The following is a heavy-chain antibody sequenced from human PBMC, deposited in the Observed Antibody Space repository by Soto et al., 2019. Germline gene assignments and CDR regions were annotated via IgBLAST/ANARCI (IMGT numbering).Heavy chain of an antibody. CDR3: AKTKNWGHPHDAFDI. V-gene: IGHV4-59*12. CDR2: IYYSGST. J-gene: IGHJ3*02. D-gene: IGHD7-27*01. Sequence: SETLSLTCTVSGGSISSYYWSWIRQPPGKGLEWIGYIYYSGSTNYNPSLKSRVTISVDTYKNQFSLKLRSVTAADTAVYYCAKTKNWGHPHDAFDIWGQGTMVTVSS. CDR1: GGSISSYY.